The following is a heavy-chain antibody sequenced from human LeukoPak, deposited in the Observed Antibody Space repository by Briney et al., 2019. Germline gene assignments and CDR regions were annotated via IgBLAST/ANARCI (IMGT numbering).Heavy chain of an antibody. J-gene: IGHJ4*02. D-gene: IGHD3-9*01. Sequence: ASVKVSCKASGYTCTGYYMHWVRQAPGQGLEWMGWINPNSGGTNYAQKFQGRVTMTRDTSISTAYMELSRLRSDDTAVYYCARNSFPFAFTKFSSGALSFDYWGQGTLVTVSS. CDR1: GYTCTGYY. V-gene: IGHV1-2*02. CDR2: INPNSGGT. CDR3: ARNSFPFAFTKFSSGALSFDY.